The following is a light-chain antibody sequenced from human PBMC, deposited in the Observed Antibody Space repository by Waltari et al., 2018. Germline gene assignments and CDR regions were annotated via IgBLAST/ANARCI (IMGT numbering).Light chain of an antibody. V-gene: IGKV3-20*01. J-gene: IGKJ2*01. CDR3: QQYTSSIMYT. CDR2: GAS. Sequence: VLTQSPDTVSLSPGERATLSCRSSESLTKRYLSWYQQKPGQAPRLLIYGASSRAACIPYRCSGSGSGTDFTRTISRLEPEDFAVYYCQQYTSSIMYTFGQGTKLEIK. CDR1: ESLTKRY.